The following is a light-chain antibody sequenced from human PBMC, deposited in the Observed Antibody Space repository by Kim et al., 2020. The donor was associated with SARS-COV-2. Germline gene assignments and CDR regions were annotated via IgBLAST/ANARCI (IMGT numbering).Light chain of an antibody. V-gene: IGKV3-20*01. J-gene: IGKJ5*01. Sequence: SPGERATLSCRASQSVSASYLAWYQQKPGQAPRLLFYGASSRATGIPDRFSGSGSGTDFTLTISRLEPEDFAVYYCQQYGNSPITFGQGTRLEIK. CDR3: QQYGNSPIT. CDR2: GAS. CDR1: QSVSASY.